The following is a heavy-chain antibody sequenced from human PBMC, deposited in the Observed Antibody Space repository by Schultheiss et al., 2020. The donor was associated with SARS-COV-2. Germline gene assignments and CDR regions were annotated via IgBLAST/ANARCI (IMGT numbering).Heavy chain of an antibody. CDR1: GGSISSYY. D-gene: IGHD1-1*01. CDR3: AQIRGSTGWFDS. CDR2: IYYSGST. V-gene: IGHV4-59*04. J-gene: IGHJ5*01. Sequence: QTLSLTCTVSGGSISSYYWSWIRQPPGKGLEWIGYIYYSGSTYYNPSLKSRVTISVDTSKNQFSLKLSSVTAADTAVFYCAQIRGSTGWFDSWGQGALVTVSS.